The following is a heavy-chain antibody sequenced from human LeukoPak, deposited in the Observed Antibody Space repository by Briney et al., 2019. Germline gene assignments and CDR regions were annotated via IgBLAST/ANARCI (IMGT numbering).Heavy chain of an antibody. V-gene: IGHV4-4*07. CDR2: IYTSGST. CDR3: ARAPMPNYYYYYMDV. D-gene: IGHD2-2*01. CDR1: GGSISSYY. J-gene: IGHJ6*03. Sequence: SETLSLTCTVSGGSISSYYWSWVRQPAGKGLEWIGRIYTSGSTNYNPSLKGRVTISVDTSKNQFSLKLSSVTAADTAMYYCARAPMPNYYYYYMDVWGKGTTVTVSS.